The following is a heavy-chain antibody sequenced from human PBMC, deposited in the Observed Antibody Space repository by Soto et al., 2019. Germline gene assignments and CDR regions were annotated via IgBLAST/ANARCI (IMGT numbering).Heavy chain of an antibody. V-gene: IGHV3-23*01. CDR2: ISGRGLTT. CDR3: AKEGATSLYYFDY. Sequence: EVQLLESGGGLVQPGGSLGLSCAASGFTFISYAMSWVRQAPGKGLEWVSTISGRGLTTYLADSVKGRFTISRDNSKSTLHLQMNSLRAEDTAVYYCAKEGATSLYYFDYWGQGTLVSVCS. J-gene: IGHJ4*02. D-gene: IGHD5-12*01. CDR1: GFTFISYA.